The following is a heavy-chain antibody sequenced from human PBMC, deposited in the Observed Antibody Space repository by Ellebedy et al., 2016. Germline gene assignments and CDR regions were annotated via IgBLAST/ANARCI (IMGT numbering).Heavy chain of an antibody. CDR2: IYYSGST. CDR3: ARMAGLVHWYFQH. Sequence: SETLSLXCTVSGGSISSSSYYWGWIRQPPGKGLEWIGSIYYSGSTYYNPSLKSRVTISVDTSKNQFSLKLSSVTAADTAVYYCARMAGLVHWYFQHWGQGTLVTVSS. J-gene: IGHJ1*01. D-gene: IGHD6-6*01. V-gene: IGHV4-39*07. CDR1: GGSISSSSYY.